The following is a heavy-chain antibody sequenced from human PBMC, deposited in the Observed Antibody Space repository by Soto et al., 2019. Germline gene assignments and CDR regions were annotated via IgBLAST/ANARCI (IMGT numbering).Heavy chain of an antibody. CDR1: GYSFTSYW. CDR2: IYPGDSDT. V-gene: IGHV5-51*01. D-gene: IGHD6-19*01. J-gene: IGHJ6*02. CDR3: ARSKRGAYSSGWYSLSGYYNYGIDV. Sequence: GEPLKISCKGSGYSFTSYWIGWVRQMPGKGLEWMGIIYPGDSDTRCSPSVQGQVTISADRSISTAYLQWTSLKASDTAMYYCARSKRGAYSSGWYSLSGYYNYGIDVWGQGTKVTVSS.